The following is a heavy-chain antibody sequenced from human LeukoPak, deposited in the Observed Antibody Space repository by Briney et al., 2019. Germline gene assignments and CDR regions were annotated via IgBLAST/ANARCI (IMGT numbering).Heavy chain of an antibody. D-gene: IGHD1-26*01. V-gene: IGHV3-23*01. CDR2: IIESGGST. CDR3: AKDRKWELQTSRFGY. Sequence: GGSLRLSCAASGFTFSSYAMIWVRQAPGKGLEWVSTIIESGGSTYHADSVKGRFTISRDNSKNTLYLQMNSLRAEDTAVYYCAKDRKWELQTSRFGYWGQGTLVTVSS. J-gene: IGHJ4*02. CDR1: GFTFSSYA.